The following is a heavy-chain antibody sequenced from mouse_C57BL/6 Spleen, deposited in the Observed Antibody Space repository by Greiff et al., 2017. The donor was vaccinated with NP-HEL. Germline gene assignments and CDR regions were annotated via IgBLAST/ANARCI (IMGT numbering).Heavy chain of an antibody. CDR1: GYTFTDYE. Sequence: QVQLKQSVAGMAKPGASVTLSCKASGYTFTDYEMHWVKQTPVHGLEWIGAIDPETGGTAYNQKFKGKAILTADKSSSTAYMELRSLTSEDSAVYYCTREDGSPPWGYFDVWGTGTTVTVSS. D-gene: IGHD2-3*01. CDR3: TREDGSPPWGYFDV. CDR2: IDPETGGT. V-gene: IGHV1-15*01. J-gene: IGHJ1*03.